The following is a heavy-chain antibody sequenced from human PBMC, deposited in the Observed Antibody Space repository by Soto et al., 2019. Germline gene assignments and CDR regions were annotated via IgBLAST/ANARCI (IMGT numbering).Heavy chain of an antibody. CDR1: GFTFSRDG. CDR2: ITDNGGST. J-gene: IGHJ4*02. Sequence: PGGSLRLSCAASGFTFSRDGISFFRQAPGKGLEWVSLITDNGGSTYYADSVKGRFTISRDNTKNTLFLQMNSLRAEDTAVYYCAKERATTTAFDYWGQGALVTVSS. CDR3: AKERATTTAFDY. D-gene: IGHD4-17*01. V-gene: IGHV3-23*01.